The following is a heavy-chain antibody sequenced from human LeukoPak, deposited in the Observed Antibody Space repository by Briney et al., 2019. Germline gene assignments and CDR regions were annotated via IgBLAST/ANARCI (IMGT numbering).Heavy chain of an antibody. CDR3: ARGLDPYYDFWSGGNWFDP. J-gene: IGHJ5*02. Sequence: GASVKVSCKASGYTFTSYGISWVRQAPGQGLEWMGWISAYNGNTNYAQKLQGRVTMTTDTSTSTAYMELRSLRSDDTAVYYCARGLDPYYDFWSGGNWFDPWGQGTLVTVSS. V-gene: IGHV1-18*01. CDR1: GYTFTSYG. D-gene: IGHD3-3*01. CDR2: ISAYNGNT.